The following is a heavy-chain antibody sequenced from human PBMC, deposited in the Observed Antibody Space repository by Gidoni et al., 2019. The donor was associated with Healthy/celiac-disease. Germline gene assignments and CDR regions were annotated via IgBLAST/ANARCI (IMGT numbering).Heavy chain of an antibody. V-gene: IGHV4-61*02. Sequence: QVQLQESGPGLVKPSQTLSLTCTVSGGSIRSGSYYWSWIRQPAGKGLEWIGRIYTSGSTNYNPSLKSRVTMSVDTSKNQFSLKLSSVTAADTAVYYCARESSGYYYIMDVWGQGTTVTVSS. J-gene: IGHJ6*02. CDR2: IYTSGST. CDR1: GGSIRSGSYY. CDR3: ARESSGYYYIMDV. D-gene: IGHD3-3*01.